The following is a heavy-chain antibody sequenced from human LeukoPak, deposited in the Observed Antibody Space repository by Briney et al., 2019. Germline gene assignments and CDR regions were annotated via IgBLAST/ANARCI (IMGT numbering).Heavy chain of an antibody. CDR3: ARGPTVTNYYSYYMDV. Sequence: GGSLRLSCAASGFTFSSYAMHWVRQAPGKGLEYVSAISSNGGSTYYSNSVKGRFTISRDNSKNTLYLQMGSLRAEDMAVYYCARGPTVTNYYSYYMDVWGKGTTVSVSS. D-gene: IGHD4-17*01. CDR1: GFTFSSYA. V-gene: IGHV3-64*01. J-gene: IGHJ6*03. CDR2: ISSNGGST.